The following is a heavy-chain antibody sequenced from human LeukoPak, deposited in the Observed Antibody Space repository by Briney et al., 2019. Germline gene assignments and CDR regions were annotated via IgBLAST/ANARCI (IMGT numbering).Heavy chain of an antibody. D-gene: IGHD3-10*01. CDR2: IYYSGST. Sequence: PSETLSLTCTVSGGSISSSSHYWGWIRQPPGKGLEWIGSIYYSGSTYYNPSLKSRVTISVDTSKNQFSLKLSSVTAADTAVYYCARGAPDSSVDYWGQGTLVTVSS. J-gene: IGHJ4*02. CDR1: GGSISSSSHY. V-gene: IGHV4-39*07. CDR3: ARGAPDSSVDY.